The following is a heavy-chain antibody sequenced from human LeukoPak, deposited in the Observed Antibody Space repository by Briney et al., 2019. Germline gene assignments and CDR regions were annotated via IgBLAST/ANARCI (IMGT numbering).Heavy chain of an antibody. V-gene: IGHV3-66*01. CDR1: GFTVSTNY. J-gene: IGHJ4*02. CDR3: ARDMTMVTTGDY. CDR2: IYSGGST. D-gene: IGHD4-17*01. Sequence: GGSLRLSCAASGFTVSTNYMSWVRQAPGKGLEWVSVIYSGGSTYYADYADSVKGRFTISRDNSKNTLYLQLNSLRAEDTAVYYCARDMTMVTTGDYWGQGTLVTVSS.